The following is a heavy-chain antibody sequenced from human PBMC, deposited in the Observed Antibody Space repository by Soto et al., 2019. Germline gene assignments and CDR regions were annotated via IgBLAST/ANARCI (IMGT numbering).Heavy chain of an antibody. CDR3: AKRNDGGNWYFDL. CDR1: GFTFGYYA. V-gene: IGHV3-23*01. CDR2: ISDGGST. D-gene: IGHD1-1*01. J-gene: IGHJ2*01. Sequence: EVQLLESGGGLVQPGGSLRLSCAASGFTFGYYAMSWVRQAPGKGLEWVSGISDGGSTYYADSVKGRFTISRDNSKNTLYLQMNSLTAVDTAVYYCAKRNDGGNWYFDLWGRGTLLTVSS.